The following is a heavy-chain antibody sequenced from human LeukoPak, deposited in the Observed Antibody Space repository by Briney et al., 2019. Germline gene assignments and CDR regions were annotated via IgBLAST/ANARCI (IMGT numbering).Heavy chain of an antibody. CDR1: GFPFSTYA. D-gene: IGHD6-13*01. CDR2: IYGNGGGI. J-gene: IGHJ4*02. CDR3: AKDRLPDGRWSLDY. Sequence: GGSLRLSCAASGFPFSTYAMNWVRQAPGKGLEWVSGIYGNGGGIRYADSVKGRFTISRDNSKNTLYLQMNSLRAEDTALYYCAKDRLPDGRWSLDYWGQGTLVTVSS. V-gene: IGHV3-23*01.